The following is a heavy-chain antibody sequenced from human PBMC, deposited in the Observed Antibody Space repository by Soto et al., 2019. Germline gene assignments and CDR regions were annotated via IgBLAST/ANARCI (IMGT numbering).Heavy chain of an antibody. J-gene: IGHJ4*02. V-gene: IGHV3-74*01. CDR2: INSDGSST. CDR3: ARDGGGYVRESFDY. D-gene: IGHD2-15*01. Sequence: GGSLRLSCAASGFTFSSYWMHWVRQAPGKGLVWVSRINSDGSSTTNADSVKGRFTISRDNAKNTLYRQMNSLRAEETAVYYCARDGGGYVRESFDYWGQGTLVTVSS. CDR1: GFTFSSYW.